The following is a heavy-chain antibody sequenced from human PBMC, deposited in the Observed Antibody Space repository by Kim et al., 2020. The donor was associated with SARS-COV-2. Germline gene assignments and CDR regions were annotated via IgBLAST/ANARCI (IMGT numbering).Heavy chain of an antibody. D-gene: IGHD2-15*01. J-gene: IGHJ4*02. CDR3: ARRGLGYCSGGSCYSGFDY. V-gene: IGHV4-59*08. Sequence: KSRITISVDTAKNQFSRKLSSVTAADTAVYYCARRGLGYCSGGSCYSGFDYWGQGTLVTVSS.